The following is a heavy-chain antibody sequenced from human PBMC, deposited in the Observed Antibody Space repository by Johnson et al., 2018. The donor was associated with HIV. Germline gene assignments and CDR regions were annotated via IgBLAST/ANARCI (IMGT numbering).Heavy chain of an antibody. CDR2: IRYDGSKR. CDR1: GFTFSNAW. CDR3: ARDLPENDAFDI. Sequence: QVQLVESGGGLVKPGGSLRLSCAASGFTFSNAWMSWVRQAPGKGLEWVAFIRYDGSKRYYADSVKGRFTISRDNAKNTLYLQMNSLRAEDTAVYYCARDLPENDAFDIWGQGTMVTVSS. J-gene: IGHJ3*02. V-gene: IGHV3-30*02.